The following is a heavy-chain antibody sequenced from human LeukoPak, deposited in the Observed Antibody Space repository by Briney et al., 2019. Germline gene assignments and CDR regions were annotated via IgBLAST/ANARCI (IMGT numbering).Heavy chain of an antibody. CDR3: ARDYYGSGSYQNWSDP. CDR2: IYHSGST. V-gene: IGHV4-30-2*01. CDR1: GGSISSGGYS. D-gene: IGHD3-10*01. Sequence: SQTLSLTCAVSGGSISSGGYSWSWIRQPPGKGLEWIGYIYHSGSTYYNPSLKSRVTISVDRSKNQFSLKLSSVTAADTAVYYCARDYYGSGSYQNWSDPWGQGTLVTVSS. J-gene: IGHJ5*02.